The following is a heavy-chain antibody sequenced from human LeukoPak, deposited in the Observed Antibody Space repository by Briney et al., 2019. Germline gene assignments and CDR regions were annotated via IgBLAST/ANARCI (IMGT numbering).Heavy chain of an antibody. V-gene: IGHV3-21*01. Sequence: PGGSLRLSRAGSGFTPSSYTMNWVRQAPGKGLEWVASISGRGDYMYYADSVKGRFTISRDNAKNSLFLQMNSLRADDTAVYYCARRSGSYDYWGQGTLVIVSS. CDR1: GFTPSSYT. CDR3: ARRSGSYDY. J-gene: IGHJ4*02. D-gene: IGHD1-26*01. CDR2: ISGRGDYM.